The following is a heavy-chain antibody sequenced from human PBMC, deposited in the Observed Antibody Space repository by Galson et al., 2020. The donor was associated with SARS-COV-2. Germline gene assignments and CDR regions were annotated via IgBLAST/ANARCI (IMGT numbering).Heavy chain of an antibody. J-gene: IGHJ4*02. CDR1: GGSISSYY. Sequence: SETLSLTCTVSGGSISSYYWSWIRQPPGTGLEWIGYIYYSGSTNYNPSLKSRVTISVDTSKNQFSLKLSSVTAADTAVYYCARGNYGSSGGGYFDYWGQGTLVTVSS. D-gene: IGHD3-22*01. CDR2: IYYSGST. V-gene: IGHV4-59*13. CDR3: ARGNYGSSGGGYFDY.